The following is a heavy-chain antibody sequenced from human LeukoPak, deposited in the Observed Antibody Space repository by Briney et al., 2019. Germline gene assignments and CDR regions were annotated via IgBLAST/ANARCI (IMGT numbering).Heavy chain of an antibody. CDR2: IYPGDSDI. J-gene: IGHJ4*02. Sequence: GESLKISCKGSGYSFTNYWIGWVRQMPGKGLEWMGIIYPGDSDIRYSPSFQGQVTISADKSISTAYLQWSSLKTSDTAIYYCARYYRYGDLIVDYWGQGTLVTASS. CDR1: GYSFTNYW. D-gene: IGHD4-17*01. CDR3: ARYYRYGDLIVDY. V-gene: IGHV5-51*01.